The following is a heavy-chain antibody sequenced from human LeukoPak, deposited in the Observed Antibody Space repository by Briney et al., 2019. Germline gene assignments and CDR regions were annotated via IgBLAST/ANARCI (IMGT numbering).Heavy chain of an antibody. V-gene: IGHV3-11*04. CDR3: AKDLSPLYYYYGMDV. CDR2: ISNRGNTI. Sequence: GGSLRLSCAASGFIFSDYYMHWIRQAPGKGLEWIAYISNRGNTIYNADSVKGRFTISRDNAKNSLYLQMNSLRAEDTAVYYCAKDLSPLYYYYGMDVWGQGTTVTVSS. J-gene: IGHJ6*02. CDR1: GFIFSDYY.